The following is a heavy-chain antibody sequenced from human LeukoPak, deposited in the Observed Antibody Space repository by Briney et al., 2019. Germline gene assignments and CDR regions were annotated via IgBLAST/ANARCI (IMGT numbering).Heavy chain of an antibody. CDR3: AKDLAVARTLYYYYGMDV. D-gene: IGHD6-19*01. V-gene: IGHV3-23*01. J-gene: IGHJ6*02. CDR2: ISGSGGST. CDR1: GFTFSSYA. Sequence: GGSLRLSCAASGFTFSSYAMSWVRQAPGKGLEWVAAISGSGGSTYYADSVKGRFTISRDNSKNTLYLQMNSLRAEVTAVYYCAKDLAVARTLYYYYGMDVWGQGTTVTVSS.